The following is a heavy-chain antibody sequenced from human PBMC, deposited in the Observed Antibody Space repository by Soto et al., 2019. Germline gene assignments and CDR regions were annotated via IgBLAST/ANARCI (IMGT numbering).Heavy chain of an antibody. CDR1: GGSISSYY. CDR2: IYYSGST. D-gene: IGHD6-19*01. V-gene: IGHV4-59*01. Sequence: SETLSLTCTVSGGSISSYYWSWIRQPPGKGLEWIGYIYYSGSTNYNPSLKSRVTISVDTSKNQFSLKLSSVTAADTAVYYCARSRRSGPFDYWGQGTLVTVSS. J-gene: IGHJ4*02. CDR3: ARSRRSGPFDY.